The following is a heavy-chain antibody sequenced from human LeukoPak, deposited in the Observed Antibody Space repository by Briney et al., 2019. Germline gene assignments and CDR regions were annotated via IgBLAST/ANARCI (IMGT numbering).Heavy chain of an antibody. D-gene: IGHD6-13*01. Sequence: LSGGSLSLSCAASRFTFDDYTMLWVRQAPGKGLEGFFLISCDSGSTYYADSVKGRFTISRDNSKNSLYLQMNSLRTEDTALYYCAKGRQQLVDPIDYWGQGTLVTVSS. CDR3: AKGRQQLVDPIDY. V-gene: IGHV3-43*01. CDR1: RFTFDDYT. J-gene: IGHJ4*02. CDR2: ISCDSGST.